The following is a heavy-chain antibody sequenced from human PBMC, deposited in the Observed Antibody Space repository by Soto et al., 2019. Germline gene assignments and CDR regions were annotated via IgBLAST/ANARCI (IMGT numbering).Heavy chain of an antibody. CDR3: ARNKMERVGPSTPLEEYDSGYDSLWFDP. CDR2: IIPIFGTA. D-gene: IGHD5-12*01. Sequence: ASVKVSCKASGGTFSSYAISWVRQAPGQGLEWMGGIIPIFGTANYAQKFQGRVTITADESTSTAYMELSSLRSEDTAVYYCARNKMERVGPSTPLEEYDSGYDSLWFDPWGQGTLVTVSS. J-gene: IGHJ5*02. CDR1: GGTFSSYA. V-gene: IGHV1-69*13.